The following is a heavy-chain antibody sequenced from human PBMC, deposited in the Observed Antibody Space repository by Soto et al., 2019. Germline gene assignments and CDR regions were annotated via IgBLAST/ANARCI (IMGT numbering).Heavy chain of an antibody. CDR3: ARESGAAPAPLHYYSSYMDV. D-gene: IGHD1-26*01. J-gene: IGHJ6*03. V-gene: IGHV1-2*04. CDR2: INPNSGVT. Sequence: QVQLVQSGAEVKKPGASVTVSCRSSGGTFTDYYMHWVRQAPGQGLEWMGWINPNSGVTKYAQKFQGWVTMARDTYDRKVYMWLSRMRTADTCVYYWARESGAAPAPLHYYSSYMDVCGTGTKVTVSS. CDR1: GGTFTDYY.